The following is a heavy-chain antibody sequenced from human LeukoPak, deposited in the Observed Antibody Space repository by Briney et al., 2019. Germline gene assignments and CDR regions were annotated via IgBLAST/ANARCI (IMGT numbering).Heavy chain of an antibody. Sequence: ASVKVSCKASGYTFTGYYMHWVRQARGQGLEWMGWINPNSGGTNYAQKFQGRVTMTRDTSISTAYMELSRLRSDDTAVYYCARESITMVRGVQPDYWGQGTLVTVSS. CDR3: ARESITMVRGVQPDY. V-gene: IGHV1-2*02. CDR1: GYTFTGYY. D-gene: IGHD3-10*01. J-gene: IGHJ4*02. CDR2: INPNSGGT.